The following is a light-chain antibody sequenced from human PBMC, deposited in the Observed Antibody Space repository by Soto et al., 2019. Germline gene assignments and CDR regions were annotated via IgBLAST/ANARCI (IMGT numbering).Light chain of an antibody. V-gene: IGLV1-44*01. CDR3: GVWDDSVNVRYL. CDR1: SSHIGSNS. Sequence: SVLAQPPPASGTPGQRGTLSCSGSSSHIGSNSVNWYQQVPGTAPKILIYSNSQRPSGVPDRFSGSKSGTSASLAISGLQSEDEADYYCGVWDDSVNVRYLFGTGTKVTVL. J-gene: IGLJ1*01. CDR2: SNS.